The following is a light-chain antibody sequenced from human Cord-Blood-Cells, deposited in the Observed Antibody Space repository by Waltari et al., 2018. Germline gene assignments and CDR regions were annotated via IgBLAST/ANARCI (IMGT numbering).Light chain of an antibody. V-gene: IGKV1-33*01. CDR3: QQYDNLPLT. CDR2: DAS. J-gene: IGKJ3*01. Sequence: IQMTQSPSSLSASVGDRVTSTCQASQDISNYLNWYQQKPGKAPKLLIYDASNLETGVPSRFSGSGSGTDFTFTISSLQPEDIATYYCQQYDNLPLTFGPGTKVDIK. CDR1: QDISNY.